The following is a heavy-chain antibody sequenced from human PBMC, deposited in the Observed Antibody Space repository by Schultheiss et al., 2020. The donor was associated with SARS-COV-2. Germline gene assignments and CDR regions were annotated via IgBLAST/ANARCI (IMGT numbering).Heavy chain of an antibody. CDR3: VAGRALYYGMDV. V-gene: IGHV4-59*01. J-gene: IGHJ6*02. Sequence: GSLRLSCAASGFTFSSYAMSWIRQPPGKGLEWIGYIYYSGSTNYNPSLKSRVTISVDTSKNQFSLKLSSVTAADTAVYYCVAGRALYYGMDVWGQGTTVTVSS. CDR2: IYYSGST. CDR1: GFTFSSYA. D-gene: IGHD6-19*01.